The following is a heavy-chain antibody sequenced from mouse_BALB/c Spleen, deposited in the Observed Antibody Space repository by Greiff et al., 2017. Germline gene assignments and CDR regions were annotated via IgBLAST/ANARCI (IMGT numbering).Heavy chain of an antibody. J-gene: IGHJ3*01. CDR3: TRRDRSFAY. CDR2: ISSGGSYT. CDR1: GFTFSSYT. V-gene: IGHV5-6-4*01. Sequence: EVHLVESGGGLVKPGGSLKLSCAASGFTFSSYTMSWVRQTPEKRLEWVATISSGGSYTYYPDSVKGRFTISRDNAKNTLYLQMSSLKSEDTAMYYCTRRDRSFAYWGQGTLVTVSA. D-gene: IGHD2-14*01.